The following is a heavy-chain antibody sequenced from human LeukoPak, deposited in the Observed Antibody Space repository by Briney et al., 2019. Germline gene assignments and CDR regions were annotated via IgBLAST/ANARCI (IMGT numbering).Heavy chain of an antibody. CDR3: ARLLYYGSGDPFDY. Sequence: PSETLSLTCTVSGCSISSYYWSWIRQPPGKGLEWIGYIYYSGSTNYNPSLKSRVTISVDTSKNQFSLKLSSVTAADTAVYYCARLLYYGSGDPFDYWGQGTLVTVSS. J-gene: IGHJ4*02. V-gene: IGHV4-59*12. D-gene: IGHD3-10*01. CDR2: IYYSGST. CDR1: GCSISSYY.